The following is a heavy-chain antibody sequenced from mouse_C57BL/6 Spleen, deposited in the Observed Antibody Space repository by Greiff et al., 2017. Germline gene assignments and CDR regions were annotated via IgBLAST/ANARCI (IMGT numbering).Heavy chain of an antibody. Sequence: VQLQQSGPELVKPGASVKISCKASGYSFTGYYMNWVKQSPEKSLEWIGEINPSTGGTTYNQKFQAKATLTVDKSSSTAYMQLKSLTSEDSAVYYCARKDYSNSFAYWGQRTLVTVSA. V-gene: IGHV1-42*01. CDR2: INPSTGGT. CDR3: ARKDYSNSFAY. D-gene: IGHD2-5*01. J-gene: IGHJ3*01. CDR1: GYSFTGYY.